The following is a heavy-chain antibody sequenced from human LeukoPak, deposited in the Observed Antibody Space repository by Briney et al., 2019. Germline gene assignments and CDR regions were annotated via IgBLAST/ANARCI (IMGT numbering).Heavy chain of an antibody. CDR2: INPNSGGT. CDR1: GYTFTGYY. J-gene: IGHJ3*02. V-gene: IGHV1-2*02. CDR3: ARGATSSGYYLAGAFDI. Sequence: ASVKVSCKASGYTFTGYYMHWVRQAPGQGLEWTGWINPNSGGTNYAQKFQGRVTMTRDTSISTAYMELSRLRSDDTAVYYCARGATSSGYYLAGAFDIWGQGTMVTVSS. D-gene: IGHD3-22*01.